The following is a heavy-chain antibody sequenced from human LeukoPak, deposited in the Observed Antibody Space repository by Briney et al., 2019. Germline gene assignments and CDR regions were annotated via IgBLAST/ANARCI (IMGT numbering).Heavy chain of an antibody. CDR3: ARDPTYGSGA. CDR2: MNPDGSEK. J-gene: IGHJ5*02. V-gene: IGHV3-7*05. Sequence: GGSLTLSCAASGFIFSTSWMSWVRQAPGKGLEWVANMNPDGSEKNYVDSVKGRFTISRDNAKNSLYLQMNGLRAEDTAVYYCARDPTYGSGAWGQGTLVTVSS. D-gene: IGHD2-15*01. CDR1: GFIFSTSW.